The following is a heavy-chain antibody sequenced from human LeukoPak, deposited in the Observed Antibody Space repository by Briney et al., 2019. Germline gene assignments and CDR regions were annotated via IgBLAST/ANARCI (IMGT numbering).Heavy chain of an antibody. V-gene: IGHV4-59*08. J-gene: IGHJ4*02. CDR1: GGSISSYY. Sequence: SETLSLTCTVSGGSISSYYWSWIRQPPGKGLEWIAYISYSGTTDYNPSLKSRVTVSLDTSRNQVSLKLSSVTAADTAMYYCARSTDYCIDYWGQGTLVTVSS. D-gene: IGHD4-11*01. CDR3: ARSTDYCIDY. CDR2: ISYSGTT.